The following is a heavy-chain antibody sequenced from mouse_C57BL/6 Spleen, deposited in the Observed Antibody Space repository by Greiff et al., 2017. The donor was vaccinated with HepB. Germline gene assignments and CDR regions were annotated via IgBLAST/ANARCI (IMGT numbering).Heavy chain of an antibody. D-gene: IGHD2-4*01. CDR2: IDPSDSYT. Sequence: VKLQQPGAELVKPGASVKLSCKASGYTFTSYWMQWVKQRPGQGLEWIGEIDPSDSYTNYNQKFKGKATLTVDTSSSTAYMQLSSLTSEDSAVYYCARREIYYDDERGYFDVWGTGTTVTVSS. CDR3: ARREIYYDDERGYFDV. J-gene: IGHJ1*03. CDR1: GYTFTSYW. V-gene: IGHV1-50*01.